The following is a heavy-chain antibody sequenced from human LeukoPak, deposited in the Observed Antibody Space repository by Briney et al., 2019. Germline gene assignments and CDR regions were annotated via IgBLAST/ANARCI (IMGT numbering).Heavy chain of an antibody. J-gene: IGHJ4*02. Sequence: GGSLRLSCAASGFTFSSYGMSWVRQAPGKGLEWVSGISGSGGSTYYADSVKGRFTISRDNSKNTLYLQMNSLRAEDTAVYYCARGIEADDYWGQGTLVTVSS. CDR3: ARGIEADDY. V-gene: IGHV3-23*01. CDR1: GFTFSSYG. D-gene: IGHD2-15*01. CDR2: ISGSGGST.